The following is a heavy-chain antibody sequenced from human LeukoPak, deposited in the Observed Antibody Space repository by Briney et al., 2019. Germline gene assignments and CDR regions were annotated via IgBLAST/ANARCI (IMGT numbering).Heavy chain of an antibody. V-gene: IGHV3-7*01. Sequence: GGSLRLSCAGSGDSWMHWVRQVPGKGLEWVANIKQDGSEKYYMDSVKGRFTISRDSAKNSLFLQMNSLRAEDTAVYYCARDLVGGSYYWGQGTMVTVSS. J-gene: IGHJ4*02. CDR3: ARDLVGGSYY. CDR1: GDSW. D-gene: IGHD1-26*01. CDR2: IKQDGSEK.